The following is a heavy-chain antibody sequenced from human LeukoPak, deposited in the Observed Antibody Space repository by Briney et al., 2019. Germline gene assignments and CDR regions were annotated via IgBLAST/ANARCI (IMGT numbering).Heavy chain of an antibody. CDR1: GFTFSSYW. J-gene: IGHJ4*02. V-gene: IGHV3-23*01. CDR2: ISGSGGST. CDR3: AKESVVVVVATLDY. D-gene: IGHD2-15*01. Sequence: GGSLRLSCAASGFTFSSYWMSWVRQAPGKGLEWVSAISGSGGSTYYADSVKGRFTISRDNSKNTLYLQMNSLRAEDTAVYYCAKESVVVVVATLDYWGQGTLVTVSS.